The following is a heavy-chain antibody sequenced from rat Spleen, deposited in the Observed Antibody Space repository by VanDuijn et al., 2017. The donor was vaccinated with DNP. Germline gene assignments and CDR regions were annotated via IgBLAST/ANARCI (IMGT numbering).Heavy chain of an antibody. J-gene: IGHJ1*01. CDR3: ARFPPGYSSYRDWYFDF. CDR2: IWSGGST. D-gene: IGHD1-2*01. Sequence: QVQLKESGPGLIPPSQTLSLTCTVSGFSLINYGVSWVRQPPGKGLEWIGAIWSGGSTDYNSALKSRLTIIRDTSKSQVLLKMNSLQTEDTAMYSCARFPPGYSSYRDWYFDFWGPGTMVTVSS. V-gene: IGHV2-16*01. CDR1: GFSLINYG.